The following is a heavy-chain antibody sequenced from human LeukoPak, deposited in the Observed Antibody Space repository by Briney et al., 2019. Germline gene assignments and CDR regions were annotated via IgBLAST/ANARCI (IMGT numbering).Heavy chain of an antibody. J-gene: IGHJ4*02. CDR3: AKVVPGGHDQADY. CDR2: ISGSGGST. V-gene: IGHV3-23*01. CDR1: GFTFDDYA. D-gene: IGHD3-10*01. Sequence: GGSLRLSCAASGFTFDDYAMHWVRQAPGKGLEWVSAISGSGGSTYYADSVKGRFTISRDNSKNTLYLQMNSLRAEDTAVYYCAKVVPGGHDQADYWGQGTLVTVSS.